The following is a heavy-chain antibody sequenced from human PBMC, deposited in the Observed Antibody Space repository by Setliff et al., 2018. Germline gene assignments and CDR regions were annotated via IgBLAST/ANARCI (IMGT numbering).Heavy chain of an antibody. J-gene: IGHJ4*02. CDR2: ISDTALGI. V-gene: IGHV3-23*01. D-gene: IGHD6-13*01. Sequence: GASLTISCAASGFTFNTYAMSWVRQPPGKGLEWVSSISDTALGIYYADSVRGRFTISRDNSKKTLYLQMNSLRAEDTAVYYCVKDVVGYSSTWPKRDYFDYWGQGTLVTVSS. CDR3: VKDVVGYSSTWPKRDYFDY. CDR1: GFTFNTYA.